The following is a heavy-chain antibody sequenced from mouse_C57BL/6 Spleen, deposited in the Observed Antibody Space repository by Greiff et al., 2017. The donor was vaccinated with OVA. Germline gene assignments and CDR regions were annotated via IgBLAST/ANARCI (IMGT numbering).Heavy chain of an antibody. V-gene: IGHV1-76*01. J-gene: IGHJ3*01. CDR3: ARSANDPFAY. CDR1: GYTFTDYY. Sequence: VQLQQSGAELVRPGASVKLSCKASGYTFTDYYINWVKQRPGQGLEWIARIYPGSGNTYYNEKFKGKATLTAEKSSSTAYMQLSSLTSEDSAVYFCARSANDPFAYWGQGTLVTVSA. CDR2: IYPGSGNT. D-gene: IGHD2-3*01.